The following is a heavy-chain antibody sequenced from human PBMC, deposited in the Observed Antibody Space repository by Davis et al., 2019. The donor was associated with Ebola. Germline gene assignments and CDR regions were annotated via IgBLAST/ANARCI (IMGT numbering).Heavy chain of an antibody. CDR2: IRYDGSNK. Sequence: PGGSLRLSCAASGFTFSSYGMHWVRQAPGKGLEWVAFIRYDGSNKYYADSVKGRFTISRDNSKNTLYLQMNSLRAEDTAVYYCAKGSLSGSLIAAVGDAFDIWGQGTMVTVSS. CDR3: AKGSLSGSLIAAVGDAFDI. V-gene: IGHV3-30*02. CDR1: GFTFSSYG. D-gene: IGHD1-26*01. J-gene: IGHJ3*02.